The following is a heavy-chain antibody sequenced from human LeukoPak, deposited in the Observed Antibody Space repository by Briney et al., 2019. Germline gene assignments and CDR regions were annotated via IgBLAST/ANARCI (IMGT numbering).Heavy chain of an antibody. CDR1: GFSVSGNY. CDR3: AREMPGHRYYDSSPLGY. V-gene: IGHV3-53*01. Sequence: PGASLRLSCAASGFSVSGNYMAWVRQAPGKGLEWVSVIYRSGNTYYADPVKGRFTISSDNSRNTLHLQMNSLRVEDTAVYYCAREMPGHRYYDSSPLGYWGQGTLVTVSS. D-gene: IGHD3-22*01. CDR2: IYRSGNT. J-gene: IGHJ4*02.